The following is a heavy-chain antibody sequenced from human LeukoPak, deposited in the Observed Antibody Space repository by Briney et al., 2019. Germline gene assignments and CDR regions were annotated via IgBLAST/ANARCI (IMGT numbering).Heavy chain of an antibody. D-gene: IGHD3-3*01. J-gene: IGHJ4*02. V-gene: IGHV4-38-2*02. CDR3: ARDNQYDFWSGYSLDY. CDR1: GYSISSGYY. Sequence: PSETLSLTCAVSGYSISSGYYWGWIRQPPGKGLEWIGSIYHSGSTYYNPSLKSRVTISVDTSKKQFSLKLSSVTAADTAVYYCARDNQYDFWSGYSLDYWGQGTLVTVSS. CDR2: IYHSGST.